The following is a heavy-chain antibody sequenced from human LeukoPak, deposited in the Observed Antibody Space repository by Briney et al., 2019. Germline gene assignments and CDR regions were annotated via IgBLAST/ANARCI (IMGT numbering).Heavy chain of an antibody. V-gene: IGHV1-18*01. Sequence: GSVKVSCKASGYTFTSYGISWVRQAPGQGLEWMGWISAYNGNTNYAQKLQGRVTMTTDTSTSTAYMELRSLRSDDTAVYYCARVKGVIAVAGHNWFDPWGQGTLVTVSS. CDR2: ISAYNGNT. D-gene: IGHD6-19*01. J-gene: IGHJ5*02. CDR1: GYTFTSYG. CDR3: ARVKGVIAVAGHNWFDP.